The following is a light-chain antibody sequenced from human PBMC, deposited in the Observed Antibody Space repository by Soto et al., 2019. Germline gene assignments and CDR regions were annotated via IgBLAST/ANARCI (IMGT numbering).Light chain of an antibody. CDR3: QQYGSSPRT. J-gene: IGKJ1*01. V-gene: IGKV3-20*01. CDR2: GAS. Sequence: ILLTQSPGTLSLSPGERATLSCRASQTVSSSYLAWYQQKPGQAPRLLMYGASNRATGIPERFGGSGSGADFTLTISRLEPEDFEVYYCQQYGSSPRTFGQGTKVDIK. CDR1: QTVSSSY.